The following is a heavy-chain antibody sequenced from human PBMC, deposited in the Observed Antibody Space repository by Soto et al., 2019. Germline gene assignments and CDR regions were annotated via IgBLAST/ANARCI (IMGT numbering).Heavy chain of an antibody. CDR3: ARGKLYCISTSCYYGGYYYYGMDV. CDR2: MNPNSGNT. D-gene: IGHD2-2*01. CDR1: GYTFTSYD. J-gene: IGHJ6*02. Sequence: ASVKVSCKASGYTFTSYDINWVRQATGQRLEWMGWMNPNSGNTGYAQKFQGRVTMTRNTSISTAYMELSSLRSEDTAVYYCARGKLYCISTSCYYGGYYYYGMDVWGQGTTVTVSS. V-gene: IGHV1-8*01.